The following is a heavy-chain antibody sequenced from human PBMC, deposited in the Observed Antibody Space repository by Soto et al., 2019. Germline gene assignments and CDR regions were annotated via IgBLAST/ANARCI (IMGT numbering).Heavy chain of an antibody. CDR1: GFSLGDYA. CDR3: ARVSGYSYGYSFGMDV. D-gene: IGHD5-18*01. CDR2: IRTQVYGGTT. V-gene: IGHV3-49*04. J-gene: IGHJ6*02. Sequence: TGGSLRLSCTASGFSLGDYAMSWVRQAPGKGLEWIGFIRTQVYGGTTEYAASVKGRFTISRDDSKGIAYLQMNSLKTEDTAVYFCARVSGYSYGYSFGMDVWGQGTTVTVSS.